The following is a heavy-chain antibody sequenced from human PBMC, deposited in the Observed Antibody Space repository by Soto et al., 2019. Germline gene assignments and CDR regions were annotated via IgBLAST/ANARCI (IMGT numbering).Heavy chain of an antibody. CDR2: INHSGST. Sequence: LRETLSLTCAVYGGSFRGDYWSWIRQPPGKGLEWIGEINHSGSTNYNPSLKSRVTISVDTSKNQFSLKLRSVTAADTAVYYCARIPPEDSSSWYRWFDPWGQGTLVTVSS. J-gene: IGHJ5*02. D-gene: IGHD6-13*01. CDR1: GGSFRGDY. CDR3: ARIPPEDSSSWYRWFDP. V-gene: IGHV4-34*01.